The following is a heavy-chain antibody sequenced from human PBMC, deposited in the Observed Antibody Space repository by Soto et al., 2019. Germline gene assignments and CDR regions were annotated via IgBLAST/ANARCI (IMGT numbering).Heavy chain of an antibody. CDR3: ARGGGYGWFHP. CDR2: IIPVLGTV. J-gene: IGHJ5*02. CDR1: GGSFGTYT. V-gene: IGHV1-69*08. D-gene: IGHD3-16*01. Sequence: QVQLVQSGAEVKKPGSSVKVSCKASGGSFGTYTINWVRQAPGQGLEWMGRIIPVLGTVNYAERFEGRVTLIADPSTNTADMELSSLTSEATAVYYCARGGGYGWFHPWGQGTLLTVSS.